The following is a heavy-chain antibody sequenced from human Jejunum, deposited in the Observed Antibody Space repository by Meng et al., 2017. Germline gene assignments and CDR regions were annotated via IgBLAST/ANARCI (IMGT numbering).Heavy chain of an antibody. J-gene: IGHJ4*02. V-gene: IGHV4-34*01. CDR3: AIDYGDYDTFDF. CDR1: GGSLSTYY. CDR2: INHSGST. Sequence: SETLSLTCAVFGGSLSTYYWSWIRQPPGKGLEWIAEINHSGSTNYNSSLESRVTISVDTSKNQFSLKLSSMTAADTGVYYCAIDYGDYDTFDFWGQGTPVTGAS. D-gene: IGHD4-17*01.